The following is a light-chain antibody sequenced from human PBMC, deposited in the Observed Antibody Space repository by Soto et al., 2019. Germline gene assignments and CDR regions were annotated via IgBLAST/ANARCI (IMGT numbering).Light chain of an antibody. CDR2: GAS. CDR1: QSVSSN. J-gene: IGKJ5*01. CDR3: QQYYDWPIT. Sequence: EIVLTQSPATLSVSPGEQATLSCMTSQSVSSNLAWYQQKPGQAPRLLIYGASTRATGIPAMFSGSGSGTEFTLTISSLQSEDFAVYYCQQYYDWPITFGQGTRLEIK. V-gene: IGKV3-15*01.